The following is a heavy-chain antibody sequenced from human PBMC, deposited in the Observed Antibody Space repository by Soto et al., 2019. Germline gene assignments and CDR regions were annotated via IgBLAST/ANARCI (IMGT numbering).Heavy chain of an antibody. CDR1: GHTFTGYY. CDR2: INPKSGVT. J-gene: IGHJ4*02. V-gene: IGHV1-2*02. D-gene: IGHD4-17*01. Sequence: QGQLVQSGAEVKKPGASVKVSCKASGHTFTGYYIHWVRQAPGQGLEWMGWINPKSGVTNYAQKFQGRVTMITDTSISTAYMELSRLRSDDTAVYYCARDMAYGDFLPALFWGQGTLGSVSS. CDR3: ARDMAYGDFLPALF.